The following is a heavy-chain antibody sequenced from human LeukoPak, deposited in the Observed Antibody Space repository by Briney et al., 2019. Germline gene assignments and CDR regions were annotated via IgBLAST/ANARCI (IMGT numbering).Heavy chain of an antibody. Sequence: GASVKVSCKASGGTFSSYAISWVRQAPGQGLEWMGGIIPIFGTANYAQKFQGRVTITADKSTSTAYMELSSLRSEDTAVYYCARDRESGVPAAYWGQGALVTVSS. CDR3: ARDRESGVPAAY. V-gene: IGHV1-69*06. J-gene: IGHJ4*02. D-gene: IGHD2-2*01. CDR2: IIPIFGTA. CDR1: GGTFSSYA.